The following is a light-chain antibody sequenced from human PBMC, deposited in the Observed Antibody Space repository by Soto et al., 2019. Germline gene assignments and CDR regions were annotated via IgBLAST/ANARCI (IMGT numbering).Light chain of an antibody. CDR2: GAS. J-gene: IGKJ4*01. CDR1: QSVSSN. CDR3: QQYNNWPLT. Sequence: EIMMTQSPATLSVSPGERATLSCRASQSVSSNLAWYQQKPVQAPRLLIYGASTRATGIPARFSGSGSGTEFTLTISSLQSEDFAVYYCQQYNNWPLTFGGGTKVEIK. V-gene: IGKV3-15*01.